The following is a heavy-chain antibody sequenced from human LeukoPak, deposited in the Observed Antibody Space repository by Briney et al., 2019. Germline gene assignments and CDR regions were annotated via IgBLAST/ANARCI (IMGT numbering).Heavy chain of an antibody. CDR1: GLTFSNYA. J-gene: IGHJ4*02. V-gene: IGHV3-23*01. CDR3: AARKVRGVWFYLDY. D-gene: IGHD3-10*01. CDR2: IYDDNT. Sequence: PGGSLRLSCAASGLTFSNYAMAWVRQAPGKGLEWVSTIYDDNTYYADSVKGRFAISTDNSKNTLYLQMNSLRVEDTAVYFCAARKVRGVWFYLDYWGQGTLVTVSS.